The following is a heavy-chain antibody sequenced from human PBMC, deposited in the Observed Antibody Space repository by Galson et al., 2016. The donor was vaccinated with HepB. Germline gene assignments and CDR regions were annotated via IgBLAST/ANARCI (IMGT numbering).Heavy chain of an antibody. CDR3: GRGEVVIDY. D-gene: IGHD3-22*01. Sequence: TLSLTCNVSGDSISSGGYYWSWIRQLPGKGLEWIGYSYYSGTTYLNPSLKSRVTISVDTSNNQFSLNLSSVTAADTAVYYCGRGEVVIDYWGQGTLVTVSA. CDR1: GDSISSGGYY. CDR2: SYYSGTT. V-gene: IGHV4-31*03. J-gene: IGHJ4*02.